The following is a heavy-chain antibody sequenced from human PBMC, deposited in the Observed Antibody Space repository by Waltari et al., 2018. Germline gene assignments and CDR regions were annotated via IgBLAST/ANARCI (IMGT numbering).Heavy chain of an antibody. Sequence: EVQLVESGGHLIQPGGSLRLSCAASSFNVSSYYMNWVRQAPGKGREWVSILYHAGNTYYAESVKGRFTFSRDNSKNTLYLQMNSLRAEDTAVYYCARGNTKYGMDVWGQGTTVTVSS. CDR1: SFNVSSYY. D-gene: IGHD3-10*01. V-gene: IGHV3-53*01. CDR2: LYHAGNT. CDR3: ARGNTKYGMDV. J-gene: IGHJ6*02.